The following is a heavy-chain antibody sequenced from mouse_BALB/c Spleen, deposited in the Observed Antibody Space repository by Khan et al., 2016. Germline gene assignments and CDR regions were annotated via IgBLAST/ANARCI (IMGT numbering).Heavy chain of an antibody. Sequence: QVQLQQPGAELVRPGASVTLSCKASGYTFSDYEMHWVKQTPVHGLEWIGAVDPETGGTAYNQKFKGQATLTAGRSSSTAYMELRSLTSEDSAVYYGTRKGIFYGNYDFDYWGQGTTLTVSS. D-gene: IGHD2-1*01. V-gene: IGHV1-15*01. CDR3: TRKGIFYGNYDFDY. J-gene: IGHJ2*01. CDR1: GYTFSDYE. CDR2: VDPETGGT.